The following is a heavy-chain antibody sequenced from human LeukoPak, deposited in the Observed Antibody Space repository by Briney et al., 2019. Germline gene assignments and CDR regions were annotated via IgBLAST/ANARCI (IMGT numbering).Heavy chain of an antibody. D-gene: IGHD1-26*01. J-gene: IGHJ3*02. Sequence: GASVKVSCKVSGGTFSNYAISWVRQAPGQGLEWVGGIIPIFGTTHYAQKFQGRVTITADESTSTAYMELRSLRSEDTAVYYCARDILSFSGTHNAFDMWGQGTKVTVTP. CDR2: IIPIFGTT. CDR3: ARDILSFSGTHNAFDM. CDR1: GGTFSNYA. V-gene: IGHV1-69*13.